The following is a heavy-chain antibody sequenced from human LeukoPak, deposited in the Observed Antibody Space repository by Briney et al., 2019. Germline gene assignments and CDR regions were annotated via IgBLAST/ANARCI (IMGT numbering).Heavy chain of an antibody. CDR2: MFHSGST. J-gene: IGHJ4*02. D-gene: IGHD1-26*01. CDR1: GYSISNGYY. CDR3: ARDWGSYRPYYFDY. V-gene: IGHV4-38-2*02. Sequence: SETLSLTCTVSGYSISNGYYWGWIRQPPGKGLEWIGSMFHSGSTDYNPSLKNRVTMSVDTSKNQFSLKLSSVTAADTAVYYCARDWGSYRPYYFDYWGQGTLVTVSS.